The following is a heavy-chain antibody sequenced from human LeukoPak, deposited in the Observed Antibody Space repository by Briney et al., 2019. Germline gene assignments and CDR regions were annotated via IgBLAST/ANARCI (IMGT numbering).Heavy chain of an antibody. D-gene: IGHD3-3*01. V-gene: IGHV4-30-2*01. CDR3: ARGYYDFWSGYHYWYFDL. CDR2: IYHSGST. J-gene: IGHJ2*01. CDR1: GGSISSGGYY. Sequence: SQTLSLTCTVSGGSISSGGYYWSWIRQPPGKGLEWIWYIYHSGSTYYNPSLKSRVTISVDRSKNQFSLKLSSVTAADTAVYYCARGYYDFWSGYHYWYFDLWGRGTLVTVSS.